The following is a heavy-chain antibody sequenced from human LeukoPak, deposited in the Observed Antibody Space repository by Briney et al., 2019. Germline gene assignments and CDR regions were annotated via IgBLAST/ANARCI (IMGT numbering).Heavy chain of an antibody. CDR1: EFAFSIYW. CDR3: ARENSGGSAFDY. D-gene: IGHD3-16*01. V-gene: IGHV3-7*01. Sequence: PGGSLRLSCAASEFAFSIYWMSWVRQAPGKGLEWVANINQGGSEKYYVDSVKGRFTTSRDNAKNSLYLQMSNLRADDTAVYYCARENSGGSAFDYWGQGTLVTVSS. J-gene: IGHJ4*02. CDR2: INQGGSEK.